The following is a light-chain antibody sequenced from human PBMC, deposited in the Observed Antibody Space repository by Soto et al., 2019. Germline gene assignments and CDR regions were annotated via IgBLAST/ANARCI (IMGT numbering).Light chain of an antibody. CDR2: EVS. V-gene: IGLV2-8*01. CDR3: SSYGGSNTFGV. Sequence: QSVLTQPPSANGSPGQSVTISCTGTSSDFGGYNYVSWNQQHPGKAPKLMIYEVSKRPSGVPDRFSGSKSGNTASLTVSGLQADDEADYYCSSYGGSNTFGVFGTGTKVTVL. J-gene: IGLJ1*01. CDR1: SSDFGGYNY.